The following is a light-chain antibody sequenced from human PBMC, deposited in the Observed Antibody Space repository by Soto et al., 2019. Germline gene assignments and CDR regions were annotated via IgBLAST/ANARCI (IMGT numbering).Light chain of an antibody. CDR2: TAS. Sequence: DSQLTQSPSSVTASVGDRVTITCRASQDIITWLAWYQQKPGKAPNLLIYTASNLQSGVPSRFSGSGSGTHFTLTISSLQPEDFGTYYCQQADSFPITFGQGTRLENK. CDR3: QQADSFPIT. J-gene: IGKJ5*01. V-gene: IGKV1-12*01. CDR1: QDIITW.